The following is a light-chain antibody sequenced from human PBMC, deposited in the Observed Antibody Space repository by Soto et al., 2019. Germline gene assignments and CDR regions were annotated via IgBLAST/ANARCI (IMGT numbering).Light chain of an antibody. CDR1: SRDIGGYDF. CDR3: SSFSNSDTPYV. Sequence: QSALAQPASVSGSPGQSITISCAGSSRDIGGYDFVSWYQQHPGEVPKLIIFDVSDRPSGVSDRFSASKSGDTASLTISGLQVEDEADYYCSSFSNSDTPYVFGTGTKLTVL. CDR2: DVS. J-gene: IGLJ1*01. V-gene: IGLV2-14*03.